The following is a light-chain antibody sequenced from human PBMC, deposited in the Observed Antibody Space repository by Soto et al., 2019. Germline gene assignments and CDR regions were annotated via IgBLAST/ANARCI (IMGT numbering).Light chain of an antibody. Sequence: DIVLTQSPGTLSLSPGQRATLSCRASQTVTTFYLAWYQQKPGQAPRLLIYGASSRATGIPDRFSGSGSGTDFTLTISRPEPEDCAVYYCQQYGSSSGLTFGGGTKVEL. CDR1: QTVTTFY. V-gene: IGKV3-20*01. CDR2: GAS. CDR3: QQYGSSSGLT. J-gene: IGKJ4*01.